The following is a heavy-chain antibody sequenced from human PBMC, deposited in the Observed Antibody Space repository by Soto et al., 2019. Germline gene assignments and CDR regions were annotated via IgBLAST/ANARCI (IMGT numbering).Heavy chain of an antibody. CDR1: GGSISSYY. CDR3: VKNYGNAFEF. D-gene: IGHD3-10*01. Sequence: SETLSLTCTVSGGSISSYYWSWIRQPPGKGLEWIGEIYHSGSTNYNPSLKSRVTISVDTSKNQFSLKLSSVTAADTAVYYCVKNYGNAFEFWGQGTMVTVSS. V-gene: IGHV4-59*01. CDR2: IYHSGST. J-gene: IGHJ3*01.